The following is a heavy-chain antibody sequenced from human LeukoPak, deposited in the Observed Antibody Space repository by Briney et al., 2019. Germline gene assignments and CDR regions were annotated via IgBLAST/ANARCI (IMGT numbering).Heavy chain of an antibody. V-gene: IGHV3-23*01. D-gene: IGHD3-22*01. CDR2: ISGGGGST. CDR1: GFSFSDAW. J-gene: IGHJ3*02. CDR3: AKGFTYYYDSSGYYPDAFDI. Sequence: GGSLRLSCAASGFSFSDAWMSWVRQAPGKGLEWVSAISGGGGSTYYADSVKGRFTISRDNSKNTLYLQMNSLRAEDTAVYYCAKGFTYYYDSSGYYPDAFDIWGQGTMVTVSS.